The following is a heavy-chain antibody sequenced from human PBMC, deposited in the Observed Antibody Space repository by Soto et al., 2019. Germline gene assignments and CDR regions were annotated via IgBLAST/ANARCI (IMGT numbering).Heavy chain of an antibody. CDR2: IYDSGST. CDR1: GGSISGGVGGLYY. V-gene: IGHV4-30-4*01. D-gene: IGHD4-17*01. CDR3: AREVITLTTDWYFDL. J-gene: IGHJ2*01. Sequence: QLQLRESGPGLVKPSETLSLTCTVSGGSISGGVGGLYYWSWIRQPPGKGLEWIGYIYDSGSTYYNPPLKIRVIISVDTSKNQFSLRLSSVPAADTAVYYCAREVITLTTDWYFDLWGRGTLVTVSS.